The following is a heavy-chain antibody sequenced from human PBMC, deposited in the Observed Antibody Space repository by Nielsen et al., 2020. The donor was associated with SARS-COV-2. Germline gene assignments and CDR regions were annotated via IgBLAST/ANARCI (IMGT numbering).Heavy chain of an antibody. D-gene: IGHD3-3*01. J-gene: IGHJ4*02. CDR3: ARGGFGVMSHGDYFDY. CDR1: GFTFDDYA. V-gene: IGHV3-9*01. CDR2: IIWNSGTI. Sequence: GGSLRLSCAASGFTFDDYAMHWVRQAPGKGLEWVSGIIWNSGTIDYGDSVKGRFTISRDNAKNSLYLQMNSLRAEDTALYYCARGGFGVMSHGDYFDYWGQGTLVTVSS.